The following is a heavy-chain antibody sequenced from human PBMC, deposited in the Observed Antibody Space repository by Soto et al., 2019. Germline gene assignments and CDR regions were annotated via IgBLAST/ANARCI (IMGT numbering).Heavy chain of an antibody. J-gene: IGHJ4*02. D-gene: IGHD5-12*01. Sequence: LKISCKGSGYSFVSYWIGWVRQMPGKGLEWMGIVYPGDSDTRYSPSFQGQITISADRSVTAVYLQWSSLKASDTAIYYCARTDGYEIDYWGQGTLVTVSS. CDR1: GYSFVSYW. CDR3: ARTDGYEIDY. V-gene: IGHV5-51*01. CDR2: VYPGDSDT.